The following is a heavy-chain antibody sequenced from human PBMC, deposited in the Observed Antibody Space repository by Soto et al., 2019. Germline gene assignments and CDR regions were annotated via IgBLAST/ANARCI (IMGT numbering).Heavy chain of an antibody. V-gene: IGHV3-74*01. CDR2: INSDGSST. Sequence: PGGSLRLSCAASGFTFSSYWMHWVRQAPGKGLVWVSRINSDGSSTSYADSVKGRFTISRDNAKNTLYLQMNSLRAEDTAVYYCARTPSIVLMVYAIMAFAICGQGTLVTGSS. CDR1: GFTFSSYW. J-gene: IGHJ3*02. D-gene: IGHD2-8*01. CDR3: ARTPSIVLMVYAIMAFAI.